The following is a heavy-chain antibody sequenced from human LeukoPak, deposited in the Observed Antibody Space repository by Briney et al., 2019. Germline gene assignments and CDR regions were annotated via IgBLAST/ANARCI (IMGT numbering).Heavy chain of an antibody. Sequence: GGSLRLSCAASGFTFSSYSMNWVRQAPGKGLEWVSSISSSSSYIYYADSVKGRFTISRDNAKNSLYLQMNSLRAEDTAVYYCARDGDGRGEDFDYWGQGILVTVSS. CDR3: ARDGDGRGEDFDY. CDR1: GFTFSSYS. J-gene: IGHJ4*02. V-gene: IGHV3-21*01. CDR2: ISSSSSYI. D-gene: IGHD4-17*01.